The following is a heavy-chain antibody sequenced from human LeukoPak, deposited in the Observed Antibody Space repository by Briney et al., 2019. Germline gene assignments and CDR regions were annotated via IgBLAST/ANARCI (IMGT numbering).Heavy chain of an antibody. CDR1: GFTFDDYA. CDR2: ISWNSGSI. V-gene: IGHV3-9*01. CDR3: VKGSGGIVGAKPYFDD. D-gene: IGHD1-26*01. Sequence: DRSLRLSCAASGFTFDDYAMHWVRQGSGKGLEWVSSISWNSGSIGYVDSVKGRFTISRDNAKNSLYLQMNSLKPEDTALYYCVKGSGGIVGAKPYFDDWGQGTLVTVSS. J-gene: IGHJ4*02.